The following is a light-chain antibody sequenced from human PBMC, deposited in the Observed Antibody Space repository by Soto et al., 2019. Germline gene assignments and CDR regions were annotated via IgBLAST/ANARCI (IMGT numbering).Light chain of an antibody. CDR1: SSDVGGYNY. J-gene: IGLJ3*02. Sequence: QSALTQPRSVSGSHGQSVTISCTGTSSDVGGYNYVSWYQQHPGKAPKLMIYDVSKRPSGVPDRFSGSKSGNTASLTISGLQAEDEADYYCCSYAGSYTRVFGGGTKLTVL. CDR2: DVS. V-gene: IGLV2-11*01. CDR3: CSYAGSYTRV.